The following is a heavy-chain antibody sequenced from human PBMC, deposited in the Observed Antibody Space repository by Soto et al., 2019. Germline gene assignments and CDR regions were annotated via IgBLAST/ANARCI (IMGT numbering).Heavy chain of an antibody. D-gene: IGHD3-22*01. CDR2: IIPIFGTA. Sequence: SVKVSCKASGGTFSSYAISWVRQAPGQGLEWMGGIIPIFGTANYAQKFQGRVTITADESTSTAYMELSSLRSEDTAVYYCARGGNYYDSSGYYPFDYWGQGTLVTVYS. V-gene: IGHV1-69*13. J-gene: IGHJ4*02. CDR1: GGTFSSYA. CDR3: ARGGNYYDSSGYYPFDY.